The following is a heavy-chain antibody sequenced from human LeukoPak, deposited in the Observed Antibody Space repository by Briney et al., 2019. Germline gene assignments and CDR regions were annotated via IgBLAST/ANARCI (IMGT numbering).Heavy chain of an antibody. CDR1: GYTFTGYY. CDR2: INPNSGGT. D-gene: IGHD4-11*01. J-gene: IGHJ5*02. Sequence: GASVKVSCKASGYTFTGYYTHWVRQAPGQGLEWMGWINPNSGGTNYAQKFQGRVTMTRDTSISTAYMELSRLRSDDTAVYYCARVPVTTSWFDPWGQGTLVTVSS. CDR3: ARVPVTTSWFDP. V-gene: IGHV1-2*02.